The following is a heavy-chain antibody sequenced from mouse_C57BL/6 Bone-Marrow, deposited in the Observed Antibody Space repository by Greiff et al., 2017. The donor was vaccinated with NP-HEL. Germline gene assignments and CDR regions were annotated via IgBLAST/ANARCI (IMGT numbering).Heavy chain of an antibody. CDR3: TRAGDGYYVWYFDV. J-gene: IGHJ1*03. CDR2: ISDGGSYT. CDR1: GFTFSSYA. Sequence: EVQVVESGGGLVKPGGSLKLSCAASGFTFSSYAMSWVRQTPEKRLEWVATISDGGSYTYYPDNVKGRFTISRDNAKNNLYLQMSHLKSEDTAMYYCTRAGDGYYVWYFDVWGTGTTVTVSS. D-gene: IGHD2-3*01. V-gene: IGHV5-4*01.